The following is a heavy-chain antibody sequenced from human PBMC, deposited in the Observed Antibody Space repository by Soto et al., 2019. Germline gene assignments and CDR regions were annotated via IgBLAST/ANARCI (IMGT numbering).Heavy chain of an antibody. CDR3: ARDSYEDPGYSSSWYGPYYYGMDV. V-gene: IGHV3-48*03. J-gene: IGHJ6*02. CDR1: GFTFSSYE. CDR2: ISSSGSTI. D-gene: IGHD6-13*01. Sequence: PGGSLRLSCAASGFTFSSYEMNWVRQAPGKGLEWVSYISSSGSTIYYADSVKGRFTISRDNAKNSLYLQMNSLRAEDTAVYYCARDSYEDPGYSSSWYGPYYYGMDVWGQGTTVTVS.